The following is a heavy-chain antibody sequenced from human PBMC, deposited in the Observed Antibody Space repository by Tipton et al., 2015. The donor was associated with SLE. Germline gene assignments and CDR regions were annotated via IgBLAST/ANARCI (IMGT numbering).Heavy chain of an antibody. CDR3: ARWEATANYFDF. V-gene: IGHV4-38-2*01. J-gene: IGHJ4*02. D-gene: IGHD1-26*01. Sequence: TLSLTCAVSGHSIRGDYFWGWIRQSPGKTLEWLVTTFHTGSTYYSPSLRGRVTISVDTSKNQFSLRLMSVTAADTAVYYCARWEATANYFDFWGRGTLVTVPS. CDR2: TFHTGST. CDR1: GHSIRGDYF.